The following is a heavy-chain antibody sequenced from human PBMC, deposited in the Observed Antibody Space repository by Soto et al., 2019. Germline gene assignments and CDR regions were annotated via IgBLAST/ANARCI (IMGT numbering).Heavy chain of an antibody. D-gene: IGHD3-22*01. Sequence: SETLSHTCTVSGGSISSYYWSWIRQPPGKGLEWIGYIYYSGSTNYNPSLKSRVTISVDTSKNQFSLKLSSVTAADTAVYYCARVDTYYYDSSGYYPEYVQHWGQGTLVTVS. V-gene: IGHV4-59*01. J-gene: IGHJ1*01. CDR1: GGSISSYY. CDR2: IYYSGST. CDR3: ARVDTYYYDSSGYYPEYVQH.